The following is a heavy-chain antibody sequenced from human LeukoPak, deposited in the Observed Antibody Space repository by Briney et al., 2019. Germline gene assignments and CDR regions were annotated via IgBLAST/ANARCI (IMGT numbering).Heavy chain of an antibody. D-gene: IGHD1-1*01. CDR1: GGSFSGYY. CDR2: INHSGST. V-gene: IGHV4-34*01. CDR3: ARRKRYWFDP. Sequence: SETLSLTCAVYGGSFSGYYWSWIRQPPGKGLEWIGEINHSGSTNYNPSLKSRVTISVDTSKNQFSLKLSSVTAADTAVYYCARRKRYWFDPWGQGTLVTVSS. J-gene: IGHJ5*02.